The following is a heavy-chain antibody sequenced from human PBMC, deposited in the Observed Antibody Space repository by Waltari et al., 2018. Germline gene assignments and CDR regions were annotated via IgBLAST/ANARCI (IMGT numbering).Heavy chain of an antibody. Sequence: QVQLQQWGVGLLKPSETLSLTCAVYGGSFSDYYWSWIRQPPGKGLEWIGEINHSGSTNYNPSLKSRVTISADTSKTQFSLNLSSLTAADTAVYYCARGPCTSTSCYAFHMWGQGTMVTVSS. D-gene: IGHD2-2*01. CDR2: INHSGST. V-gene: IGHV4-34*01. CDR3: ARGPCTSTSCYAFHM. CDR1: GGSFSDYY. J-gene: IGHJ3*02.